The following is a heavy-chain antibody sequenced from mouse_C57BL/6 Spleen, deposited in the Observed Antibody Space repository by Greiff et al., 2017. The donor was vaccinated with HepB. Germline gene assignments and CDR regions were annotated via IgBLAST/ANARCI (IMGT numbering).Heavy chain of an antibody. CDR3: ARRITTVVAHYYAMDY. V-gene: IGHV1-55*01. D-gene: IGHD1-1*01. CDR2: IYPGSGST. CDR1: GYTFTSYW. J-gene: IGHJ4*01. Sequence: VKLQESGAELVKPGASVKMSCKASGYTFTSYWITWVKQRPGQGLEWIGDIYPGSGSTNYNEKFKSKATLTVDTSSSTAYMQLSSLTSEDSAVYYCARRITTVVAHYYAMDYWGQGTSVTVSS.